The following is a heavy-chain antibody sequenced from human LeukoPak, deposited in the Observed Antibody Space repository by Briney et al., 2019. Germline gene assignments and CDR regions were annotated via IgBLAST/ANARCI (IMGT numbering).Heavy chain of an antibody. CDR3: ARGYYDTPHYGMDV. CDR2: IYHSGST. J-gene: IGHJ6*02. V-gene: IGHV4-30-2*01. Sequence: SVTLSLTCAVSGGSISSGGYSWSWIRQPPVKGLEWIGYIYHSGSTYYNPSLLSRVIIFVDRFQNLFLLMLSSLIAVDSAVYYCARGYYDTPHYGMDVWGQGTTVTVSS. D-gene: IGHD3-9*01. CDR1: GGSISSGGYS.